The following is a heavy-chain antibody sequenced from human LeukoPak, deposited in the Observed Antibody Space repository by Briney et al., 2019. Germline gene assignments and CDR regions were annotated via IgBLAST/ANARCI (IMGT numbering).Heavy chain of an antibody. V-gene: IGHV3-48*02. D-gene: IGHD3-10*01. CDR3: ARDGGFGFLAAFDI. CDR2: YSGSGSVS. J-gene: IGHJ3*02. Sequence: GGSLRLSCAASGFTFSSYSMNWVRQAPGKGLEWISYYSGSGSVSYYEDSVKGRFTISRDNAKNSLYLQMNSLRDEDTALYYCARDGGFGFLAAFDIWGQGTMVTVSS. CDR1: GFTFSSYS.